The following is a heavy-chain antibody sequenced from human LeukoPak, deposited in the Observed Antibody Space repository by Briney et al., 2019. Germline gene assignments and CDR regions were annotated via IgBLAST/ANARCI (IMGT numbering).Heavy chain of an antibody. CDR3: AREPNLIFDY. CDR1: GFTFSSYA. J-gene: IGHJ4*02. CDR2: ISYDGSNK. V-gene: IGHV3-30-3*01. Sequence: GGSLRLSCAASGFTFSSYAMHWVRQAPGKGLEWVAVISYDGSNKYYADSVKGRFTISRDNSKNTLYLQMNSLRAEDTAVYYCAREPNLIFDYWGQGTLVTVSS.